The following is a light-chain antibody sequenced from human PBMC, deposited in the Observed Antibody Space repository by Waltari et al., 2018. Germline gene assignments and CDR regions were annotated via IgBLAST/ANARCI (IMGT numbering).Light chain of an antibody. Sequence: DIQMTQSPSSLSASVGDTFTITCRASQGISKSLAWFQQRPGKAPKSLIFATSILHSGVPSRFSGSGYDRHFTLTISSLQPEDFATYYCQQYYNFPLTFAGGTNVGIK. CDR2: ATS. CDR3: QQYYNFPLT. V-gene: IGKV1-16*01. J-gene: IGKJ4*01. CDR1: QGISKS.